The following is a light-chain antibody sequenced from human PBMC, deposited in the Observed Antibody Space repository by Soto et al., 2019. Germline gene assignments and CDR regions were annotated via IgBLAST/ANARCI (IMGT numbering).Light chain of an antibody. CDR1: QDITNF. CDR3: QQYDLFPWT. Sequence: DIQMTQSPSSLSASVGDRVTITCQASQDITNFLNWYQQKSGKAPKLLTYAASNLETGVPSRFSGGGSGTDFTFTISSLQPEDIATYYCQQYDLFPWTFGQGTKVEIK. J-gene: IGKJ1*01. V-gene: IGKV1-33*01. CDR2: AAS.